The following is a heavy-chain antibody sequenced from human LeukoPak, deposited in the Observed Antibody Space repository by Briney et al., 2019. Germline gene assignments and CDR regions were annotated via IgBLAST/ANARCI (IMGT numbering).Heavy chain of an antibody. J-gene: IGHJ5*02. D-gene: IGHD4-17*01. CDR2: IYYSGST. CDR3: ARGDYGDYGGWFDP. V-gene: IGHV4-61*01. Sequence: PSETLSLTCTVSGGSISSSSYYWSWIRQPPGKGLEWIGYIYYSGSTNYNPSLKSRVTISVDTSKNQFSLKLSSVTAADTAVYYCARGDYGDYGGWFDPWGQGTLVTVSS. CDR1: GGSISSSSYY.